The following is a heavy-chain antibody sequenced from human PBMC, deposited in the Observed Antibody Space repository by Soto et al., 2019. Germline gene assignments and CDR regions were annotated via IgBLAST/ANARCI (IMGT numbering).Heavy chain of an antibody. CDR2: ISGYNGDT. Sequence: QGQLVQSGPEVKKPGASVKVSCKASGYTFSRYGISWVRQAPGQGLEWMGWISGYNGDTKYAQKVQGRVTMTIDTSTYPAYMELSSLTSDDTAISYCANNGQPPSYYSGMDVWGQGTTVTVSS. CDR1: GYTFSRYG. CDR3: ANNGQPPSYYSGMDV. V-gene: IGHV1-18*01. J-gene: IGHJ6*02. D-gene: IGHD2-8*01.